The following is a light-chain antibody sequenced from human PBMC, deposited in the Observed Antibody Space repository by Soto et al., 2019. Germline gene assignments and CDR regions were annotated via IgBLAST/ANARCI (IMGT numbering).Light chain of an antibody. CDR3: SSYTSSSTLYV. V-gene: IGLV2-14*01. CDR2: EVN. Sequence: QSALTQPASVSGSPGQSITISCTGTSSDVGGYDYVSWYQHHPGKAPKLIIYEVNNRPSGVSHRFSGSKSGNTASLTISGLQAEDEADYYCSSYTSSSTLYVFGTGTKLTVL. CDR1: SSDVGGYDY. J-gene: IGLJ1*01.